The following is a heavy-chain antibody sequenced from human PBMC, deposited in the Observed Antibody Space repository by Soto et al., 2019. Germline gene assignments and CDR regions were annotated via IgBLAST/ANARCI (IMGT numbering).Heavy chain of an antibody. Sequence: ASVKVSCKASSYTFTSYGISWVRQAPGQGLEWMGWISAYNGNTNYAQKLQGRVTMTTDTSTSTAYMELRSLRSDDTAVYYCARELRFLEWLSPDYYYGMDVWGQGTTVTVSS. CDR3: ARELRFLEWLSPDYYYGMDV. CDR1: SYTFTSYG. D-gene: IGHD3-3*01. J-gene: IGHJ6*02. V-gene: IGHV1-18*01. CDR2: ISAYNGNT.